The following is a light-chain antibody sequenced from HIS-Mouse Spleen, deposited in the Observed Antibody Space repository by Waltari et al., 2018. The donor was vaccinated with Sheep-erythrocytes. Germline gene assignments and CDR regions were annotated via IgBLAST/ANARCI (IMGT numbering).Light chain of an antibody. CDR3: AAWDDSLSGS. CDR2: RNN. J-gene: IGLJ2*01. CDR1: SSNIGSNY. V-gene: IGLV1-47*01. Sequence: QSVLTQPPSASGTPGQRVTISCSGSSSNIGSNYVYWYQQLPGTAPKLLIYRNNQRPSVVPDRFSGSKSGTSASLAISGLRSEDEADYYCAAWDDSLSGSFGGGTKLTVL.